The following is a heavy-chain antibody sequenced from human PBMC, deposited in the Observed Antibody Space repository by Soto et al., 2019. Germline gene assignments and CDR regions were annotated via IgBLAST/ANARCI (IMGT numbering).Heavy chain of an antibody. CDR3: AHRFDWYYFNY. CDR2: IYWDDDK. J-gene: IGHJ4*02. Sequence: QITLKESGTTLLKPTQTLTLTCTFAGFSLSTSEVGVGWIRQPPGKALEWLALIYWDDDKRYSPSLRSRLTNTKDTSKNQVVLTMTNMDPVDTATYYCAHRFDWYYFNYWGQGSLVTVSS. V-gene: IGHV2-5*02. CDR1: GFSLSTSEVG. D-gene: IGHD3-9*01.